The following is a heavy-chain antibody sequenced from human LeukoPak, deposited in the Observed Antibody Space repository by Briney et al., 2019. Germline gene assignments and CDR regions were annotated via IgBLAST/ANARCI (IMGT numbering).Heavy chain of an antibody. CDR2: IYTSGSI. V-gene: IGHV4-4*07. D-gene: IGHD3-10*01. CDR3: ARGVLSGARARAMTTYYMDV. CDR1: GGSISSYY. J-gene: IGHJ6*03. Sequence: SETLSLTCTVSGGSISSYYWSWIRQPAGKGLEWIGRIYTSGSINYNPSLKSRVTMSVDTSKNQFSLKLSSVTAADTAVYYCARGVLSGARARAMTTYYMDVWGKGTTVTVSS.